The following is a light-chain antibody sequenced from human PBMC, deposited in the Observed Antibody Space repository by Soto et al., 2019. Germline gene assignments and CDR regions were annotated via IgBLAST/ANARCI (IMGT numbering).Light chain of an antibody. CDR1: QSVSSF. V-gene: IGKV3-11*01. Sequence: EIVLTQSPAILSLSPGERANLSCRASQSVSSFLAWYQQRPGQAPRLLIYDASNRATGIPAKFSGSGSGTDFTLTISTLEPEDFAVYYCQQRSNWPPTFGGGTKVAIK. J-gene: IGKJ4*01. CDR2: DAS. CDR3: QQRSNWPPT.